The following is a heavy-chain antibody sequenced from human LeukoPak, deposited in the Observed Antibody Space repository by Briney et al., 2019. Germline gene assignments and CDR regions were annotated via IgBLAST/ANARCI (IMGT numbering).Heavy chain of an antibody. CDR1: GFTFSSYS. Sequence: SGGSLRLSCAASGFTFSSYSMNWVRQAPGKGLEWVPYIRSGGSPIYYADSVKGRFTISRDNAKNSLYLQMSSLRDEDTAVYYCTRDPEALDYWGQGTLVTVSS. V-gene: IGHV3-48*02. CDR3: TRDPEALDY. CDR2: IRSGGSPI. J-gene: IGHJ4*02.